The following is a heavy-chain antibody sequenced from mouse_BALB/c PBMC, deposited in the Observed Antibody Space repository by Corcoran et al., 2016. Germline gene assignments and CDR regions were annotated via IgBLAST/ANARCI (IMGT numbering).Heavy chain of an antibody. D-gene: IGHD2-1*01. CDR1: GFNIKDTY. V-gene: IGHV14-3*02. J-gene: IGHJ2*01. Sequence: EVQLQQSGAELVKPGASVKLSCTASGFNIKDTYMHWVEQRPEQGLEWIGRIDPANGSTKSDPKFQGKATMTADTSSNTVYLQLSSLTSEATAVYYCGRSREGNYVVYWGQGTTLTVSS. CDR3: GRSREGNYVVY. CDR2: IDPANGST.